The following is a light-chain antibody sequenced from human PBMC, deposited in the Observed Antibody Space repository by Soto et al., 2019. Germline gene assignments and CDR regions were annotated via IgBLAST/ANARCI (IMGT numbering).Light chain of an antibody. Sequence: DIQMTQSPSSLPASVGDRVTITCRASQAINNYLAWYQQKPGKVPKLLIYGTSTLQSGVPSRFSGSGSGTHFTLTISSLQPEDAATYYCQKYNSVPWTFGQGTKVEIK. J-gene: IGKJ1*01. CDR2: GTS. V-gene: IGKV1-27*01. CDR1: QAINNY. CDR3: QKYNSVPWT.